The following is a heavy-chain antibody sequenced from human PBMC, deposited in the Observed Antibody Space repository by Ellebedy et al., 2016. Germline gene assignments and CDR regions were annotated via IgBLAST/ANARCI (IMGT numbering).Heavy chain of an antibody. V-gene: IGHV3-7*01. CDR3: AKDKGFGELFSFDY. J-gene: IGHJ4*02. CDR2: IMQDGSVK. Sequence: GGSLRLXXAASGFTFSRFWMTWVRQAPGKGLEWVANIMQDGSVKHYVDSVEGRFTISRDNAKNSLYLYMSNLRVEDTAVYYCAKDKGFGELFSFDYWGQGSLVTVSS. CDR1: GFTFSRFW. D-gene: IGHD3-10*01.